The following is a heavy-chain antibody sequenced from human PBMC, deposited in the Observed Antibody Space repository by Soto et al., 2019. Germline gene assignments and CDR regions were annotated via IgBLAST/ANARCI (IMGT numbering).Heavy chain of an antibody. Sequence: QITLKESGPSLVKPTQTLTLTCSFSGFSLSTSAVAVAWIRQPTGKALEWLALIFGYDDKRYSPSLRSRLTITKDTSKNQVLLTMTNMDPVDTATYYCARPETRHIGPFEYWGQGTLVTVSS. D-gene: IGHD2-21*01. V-gene: IGHV2-5*01. J-gene: IGHJ4*02. CDR1: GFSLSTSAVA. CDR3: ARPETRHIGPFEY. CDR2: IFGYDDK.